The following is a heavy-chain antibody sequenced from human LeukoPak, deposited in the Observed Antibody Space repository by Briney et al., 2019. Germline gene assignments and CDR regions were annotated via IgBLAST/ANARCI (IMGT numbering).Heavy chain of an antibody. J-gene: IGHJ4*02. V-gene: IGHV3-66*01. D-gene: IGHD3-22*01. CDR2: ISNSGTT. CDR3: ARAGGYYDSSGQALTIDY. CDR1: GFAVSNNH. Sequence: GGSLRLSCAASGFAVSNNHMTWVRQAPGKGLEWVSVISNSGTTYYAESVKGRVTISRDNSRNTVYLQMNSLRAEDTAVYYCARAGGYYDSSGQALTIDYWGQGTLVTVSS.